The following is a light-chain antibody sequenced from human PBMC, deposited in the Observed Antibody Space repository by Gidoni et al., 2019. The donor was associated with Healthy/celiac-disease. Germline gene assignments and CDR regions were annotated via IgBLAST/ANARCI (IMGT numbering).Light chain of an antibody. J-gene: IGKJ4*01. CDR2: DAS. V-gene: IGKV3-11*01. CDR3: QQRSNWPSLT. Sequence: DIVLTPSPATLSLSPGERATHSCRASQSVSSYLAWYQQKPGQAPRLLIYDASNRATGIPARFSGSGSGTDFTLTISSLEPEDFAVYYCQQRSNWPSLTFGGGTKVEIK. CDR1: QSVSSY.